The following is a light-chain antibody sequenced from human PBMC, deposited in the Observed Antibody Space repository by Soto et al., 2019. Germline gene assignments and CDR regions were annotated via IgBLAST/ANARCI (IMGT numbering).Light chain of an antibody. CDR1: ESVVSSY. CDR2: DAS. J-gene: IGKJ1*01. V-gene: IGKV3-20*01. CDR3: QQYGSIPWT. Sequence: EIVLTQSPGTLSLSPGERATLSCRATESVVSSYLAWYQLKPGQAPRLLIYDASSRATGIPDRFSGSGSGTDFTITISRLEPEDFAVYYCQQYGSIPWTFGQGTKVEIK.